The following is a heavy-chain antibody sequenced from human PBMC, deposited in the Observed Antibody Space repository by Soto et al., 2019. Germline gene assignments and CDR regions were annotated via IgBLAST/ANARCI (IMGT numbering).Heavy chain of an antibody. CDR3: AECLRVGRKFDP. CDR2: IYYSGST. V-gene: IGHV4-31*03. CDR1: GASISSGSFY. Sequence: PSETLSLTCTVSGASISSGSFYWNWIRQHPGKDLEWIGYIYYSGSTSYNPSLKSRTSMSLDTSKNQFSLKLTSVTAADTAVYYCAECLRVGRKFDPWGQGTLVTVSS. D-gene: IGHD2-2*01. J-gene: IGHJ5*02.